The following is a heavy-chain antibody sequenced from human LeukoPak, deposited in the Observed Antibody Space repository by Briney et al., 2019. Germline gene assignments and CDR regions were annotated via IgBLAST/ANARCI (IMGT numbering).Heavy chain of an antibody. D-gene: IGHD1-26*01. Sequence: GSLRLSCAASGFTFSTYAMHWVRQAPGKGLEYISSISSDGGSTYYADSVKGRFTISRDNSKNTLYLQMGRLRAEDMAVYYCARSNNIVGATYFDYWGQGTLVTVSS. CDR3: ARSNNIVGATYFDY. V-gene: IGHV3-64*02. J-gene: IGHJ4*02. CDR2: ISSDGGST. CDR1: GFTFSTYA.